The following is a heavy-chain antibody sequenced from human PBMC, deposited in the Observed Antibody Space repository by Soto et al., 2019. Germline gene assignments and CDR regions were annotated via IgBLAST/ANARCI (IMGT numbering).Heavy chain of an antibody. Sequence: PSETLSLTCAVYGGSFSEYYWAWIRQTPGKGLEWIGEINYSGSTNCNPSLKSRVTISVDTSKNQFSLKLSSVTAADTAVYYCARDVLYYYGSGSYYKPGWFDPWGQGTLVTVSS. J-gene: IGHJ5*02. CDR3: ARDVLYYYGSGSYYKPGWFDP. D-gene: IGHD3-10*01. CDR2: INYSGST. CDR1: GGSFSEYY. V-gene: IGHV4-34*01.